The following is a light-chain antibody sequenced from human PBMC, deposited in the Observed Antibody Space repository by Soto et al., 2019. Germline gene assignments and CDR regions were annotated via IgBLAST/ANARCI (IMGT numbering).Light chain of an antibody. CDR1: QSVSSTY. V-gene: IGKV3-20*01. J-gene: IGKJ1*01. CDR2: GAS. CDR3: QQYGSSPWT. Sequence: EIVLTQSPGTLSLSPGETATLSCRASQSVSSTYLAWYQQKPGQAPGLLLYGASIRATGIPDRSSGSGSGTDFTLTISRLEPEDFALYYCQQYGSSPWTFGQGTKVDIK.